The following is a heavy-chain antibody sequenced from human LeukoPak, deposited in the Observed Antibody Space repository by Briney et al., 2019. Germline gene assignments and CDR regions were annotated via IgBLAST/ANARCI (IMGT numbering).Heavy chain of an antibody. D-gene: IGHD3-10*01. CDR3: AREGMVRGVYDY. CDR1: GYSISSGYY. Sequence: SETLSLTCTVSGYSISSGYYWGWIRQPPGKGLEWIGSIYHSGSTYYNPSLKSRVTISVDTSKNQFSLKLSSVTAADTAVYYCAREGMVRGVYDYWGQGTLVTVSS. CDR2: IYHSGST. V-gene: IGHV4-38-2*02. J-gene: IGHJ4*02.